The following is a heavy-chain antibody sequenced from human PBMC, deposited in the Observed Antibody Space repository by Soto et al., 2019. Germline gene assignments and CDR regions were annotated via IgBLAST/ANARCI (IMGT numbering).Heavy chain of an antibody. CDR2: IVSDGSAK. D-gene: IGHD1-1*01. CDR1: GFPFSTYG. Sequence: VGSLRLSCAVSGFPFSTYGFHWVRQPPGKGLEWVAVIVSDGSAKYHADSVEGRFTISRDNSKDTLYLQMNSLRAEDTAVYYCARDDAFGNENGFDIWGQGTMVTVSS. CDR3: ARDDAFGNENGFDI. J-gene: IGHJ3*02. V-gene: IGHV3-33*01.